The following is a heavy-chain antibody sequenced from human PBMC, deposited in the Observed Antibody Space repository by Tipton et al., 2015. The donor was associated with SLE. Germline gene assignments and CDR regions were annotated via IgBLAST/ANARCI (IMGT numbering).Heavy chain of an antibody. D-gene: IGHD3-3*01. CDR2: INHSGST. Sequence: TLSLTCAVYGGSFSGYYWSWIRQPPGKGLEWIGEINHSGSTNYNPFLKSRVTISVDTSKNQFSLKLSSVTAADTAVYYCAVRDFWSPKGAFDIWGQGTMVTVSS. CDR1: GGSFSGYY. V-gene: IGHV4-34*01. J-gene: IGHJ3*02. CDR3: AVRDFWSPKGAFDI.